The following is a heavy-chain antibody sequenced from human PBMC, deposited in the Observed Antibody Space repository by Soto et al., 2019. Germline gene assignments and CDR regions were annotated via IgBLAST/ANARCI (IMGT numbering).Heavy chain of an antibody. J-gene: IGHJ3*02. CDR1: GFTVSSNY. Sequence: PGGSLRLSCAASGFTVSSNYMSWVRQAPGKGLEWVSVIYSGGSTYYADSVKGRFTISRDNSKNTLYLQTNSLRAEDTAVYYCAREGGLERRHDAFDIWGQGTMVTVSS. V-gene: IGHV3-53*01. CDR3: AREGGLERRHDAFDI. CDR2: IYSGGST. D-gene: IGHD1-1*01.